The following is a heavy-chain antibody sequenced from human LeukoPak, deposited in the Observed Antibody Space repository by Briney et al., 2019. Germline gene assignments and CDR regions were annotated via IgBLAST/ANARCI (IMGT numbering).Heavy chain of an antibody. J-gene: IGHJ4*02. CDR3: ARGEYYYDSSGYPD. V-gene: IGHV4-59*08. Sequence: SETLSLTCTVSGGSISSYYWSWIRQPPGKGLEWIGYIYYSGSTNYNPSLKSRVTISVDTSKNQFSLKLSSVTAADTAVYYCARGEYYYDSSGYPDWGQGTLVTVSS. D-gene: IGHD3-22*01. CDR1: GGSISSYY. CDR2: IYYSGST.